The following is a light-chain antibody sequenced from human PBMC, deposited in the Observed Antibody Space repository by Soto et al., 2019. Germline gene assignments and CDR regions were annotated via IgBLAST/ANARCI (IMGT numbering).Light chain of an antibody. J-gene: IGLJ2*01. CDR1: SSNIGRNY. CDR3: AAWDDSLSGVV. Sequence: QSVLTQPPSASGTPGQRVTISCSGSSSNIGRNYVYWYQQLPVTAPKLLIYRNNQRPSGVPDRFSGSKSGTSASLAISGLRSEDEADYYCAAWDDSLSGVVFGGGTKLTVL. CDR2: RNN. V-gene: IGLV1-47*01.